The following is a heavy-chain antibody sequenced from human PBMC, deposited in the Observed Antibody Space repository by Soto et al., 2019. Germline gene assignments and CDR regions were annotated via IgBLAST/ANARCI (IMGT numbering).Heavy chain of an antibody. J-gene: IGHJ6*02. CDR1: GGSFSGYY. CDR3: ARQVTMVRGATAGMDV. Sequence: SETLSLTCAVYGGSFSGYYWSWIRQPPGKGLEWIGEINHSGSTNYNPSLKSRVTISVDTSKNQFSLKLSSVTAADTAVYYCARQVTMVRGATAGMDVWGQGTTVTVSS. D-gene: IGHD3-10*01. CDR2: INHSGST. V-gene: IGHV4-34*01.